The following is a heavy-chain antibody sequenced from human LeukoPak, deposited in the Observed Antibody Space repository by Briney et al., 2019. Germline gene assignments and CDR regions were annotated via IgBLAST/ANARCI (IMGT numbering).Heavy chain of an antibody. CDR2: IRSKANSYAT. CDR1: GFTFGGSA. V-gene: IGHV3-73*01. Sequence: PGGSLRLSCAASGFTFGGSAMHWVRQASGKGLEWVGRIRSKANSYATAYAASVKGRFTISRDDSKNTAYLQMNSLKTEDTAVYYCTRLYYYDSSGYQTDDYWGQGTLVTVSS. J-gene: IGHJ4*02. CDR3: TRLYYYDSSGYQTDDY. D-gene: IGHD3-22*01.